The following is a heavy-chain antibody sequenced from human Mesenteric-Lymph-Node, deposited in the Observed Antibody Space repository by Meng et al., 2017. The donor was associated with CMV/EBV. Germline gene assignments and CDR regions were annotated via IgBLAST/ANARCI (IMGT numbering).Heavy chain of an antibody. CDR3: ASLAGSTSSLYNSYRLDV. J-gene: IGHJ6*02. Sequence: ASVKVSCKASGYTFTGYYMHWVRQAPGQGLEWMGGIIPSLTSTNYAQKFQGRVTITADTSTTTAFMQLSSLTFDDTAVYFCASLAGSTSSLYNSYRLDVWGQGTTVTVSS. CDR2: IIPSLTST. V-gene: IGHV1-2*02. CDR1: GYTFTGYY. D-gene: IGHD2-2*01.